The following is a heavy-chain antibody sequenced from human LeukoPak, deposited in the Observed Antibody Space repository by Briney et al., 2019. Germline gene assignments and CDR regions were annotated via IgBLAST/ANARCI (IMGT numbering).Heavy chain of an antibody. CDR1: GFTFSSYA. CDR2: INNGRT. D-gene: IGHD4-23*01. Sequence: GGSLRLSCAASGFTFSSYAMSWVRQAPGKGLEWVSAINNGRTYYADSVKGRFTISRDNSKNTLYLQMDSLRAEDTAVYYCAKEQVYGGGGKMCFDYWGQGTLVTVSS. CDR3: AKEQVYGGGGKMCFDY. J-gene: IGHJ4*02. V-gene: IGHV3-23*01.